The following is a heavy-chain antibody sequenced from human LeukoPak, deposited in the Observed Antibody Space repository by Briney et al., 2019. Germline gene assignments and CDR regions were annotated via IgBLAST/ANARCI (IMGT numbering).Heavy chain of an antibody. CDR3: ARISLGAIWGYYYGMDV. CDR2: IIPIFGTA. Sequence: GASVKVSCKASGDTFSSYAISWVRQAPGQGLEWMGGIIPIFGTANYAQKFQGRVTITADESTSTAYMELSSLRSEDTAVFYCARISLGAIWGYYYGMDVWGQGTTVTVSS. V-gene: IGHV1-69*13. CDR1: GDTFSSYA. D-gene: IGHD1-26*01. J-gene: IGHJ6*02.